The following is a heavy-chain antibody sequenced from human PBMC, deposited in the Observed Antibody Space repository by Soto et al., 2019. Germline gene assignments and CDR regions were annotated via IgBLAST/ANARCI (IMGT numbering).Heavy chain of an antibody. J-gene: IGHJ3*01. Sequence: QVHLQESGPRLVEPSETLSLTCSVSGDSIRNSGHYWGWVRQPTGKGLEWIGSVYYSGTSYRKPSLKSRLTMSIATSNNQFSLRLTSVTAADTALYYCSRPATVAPSDAFQVWSQGTLMTVSS. V-gene: IGHV4-39*01. CDR3: SRPATVAPSDAFQV. CDR1: GDSIRNSGHY. D-gene: IGHD6-19*01. CDR2: VYYSGTS.